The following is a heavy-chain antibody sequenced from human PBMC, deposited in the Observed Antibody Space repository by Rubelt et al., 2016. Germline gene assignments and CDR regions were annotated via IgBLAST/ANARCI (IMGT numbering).Heavy chain of an antibody. CDR3: AKDGASSL. V-gene: IGHV4-59*01. CDR1: GGSISTYY. D-gene: IGHD3-16*01. CDR2: IYYNGIT. J-gene: IGHJ3*01. Sequence: QVQLQESGPGLVKPSETLSLTCTVSGGSISTYYWSWIRQPPGKGLELIGYIYYNGITNYNPSLKSRVTISVDTSKNQFSLRLNSVTTADTAVDYCAKDGASSLWGQGTMVTVSS.